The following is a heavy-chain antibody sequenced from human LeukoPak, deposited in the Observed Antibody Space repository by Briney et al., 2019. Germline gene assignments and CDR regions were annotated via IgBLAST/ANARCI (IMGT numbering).Heavy chain of an antibody. J-gene: IGHJ4*02. CDR1: GGSISGTAYY. CDR3: ARSSITMIIDY. Sequence: PSETLSLTCAISGGSISGTAYYWGWIRQPPGKGLEWIGSIYYSGSTYYNPSLKSRVTISVDTSKNQFSLKLSSVTAADTAVYYCARSSITMIIDYWGQGTLVTVSS. V-gene: IGHV4-39*01. CDR2: IYYSGST. D-gene: IGHD3-22*01.